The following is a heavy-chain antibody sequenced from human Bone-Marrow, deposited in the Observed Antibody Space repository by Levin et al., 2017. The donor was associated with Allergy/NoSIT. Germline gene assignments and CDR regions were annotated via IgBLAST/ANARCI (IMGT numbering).Heavy chain of an antibody. CDR3: ATARGDSSGWYFAY. CDR2: ISAYNGNT. J-gene: IGHJ4*02. D-gene: IGHD6-19*01. V-gene: IGHV1-18*01. CDR1: GYTFSSFG. Sequence: GESLKISCKTSGYTFSSFGVSWVRQAPGQGPEWMGWISAYNGNTNYAQKLQGRVTMTTDTSTNTAYMELRSLRSDDTAVYYCATARGDSSGWYFAYWGQGTLVTVSS.